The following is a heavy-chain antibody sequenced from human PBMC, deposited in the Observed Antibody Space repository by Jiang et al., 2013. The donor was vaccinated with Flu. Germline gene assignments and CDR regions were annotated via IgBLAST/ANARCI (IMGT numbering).Heavy chain of an antibody. J-gene: IGHJ3*02. CDR3: AGLGYCSGGSCYLNAFDI. V-gene: IGHV4-59*08. D-gene: IGHD2-15*01. CDR1: GGSISSYY. Sequence: PGLVKPSETLSPTCTVSGGSISSYYWSWIRQPPGKGLEWIGYIYYSGSTNYNPSLKSRVTISVDTSKNQFSLKLSSVTAADTAVYYCAGLGYCSGGSCYLNAFDIWGQGTMVTVSS. CDR2: IYYSGST.